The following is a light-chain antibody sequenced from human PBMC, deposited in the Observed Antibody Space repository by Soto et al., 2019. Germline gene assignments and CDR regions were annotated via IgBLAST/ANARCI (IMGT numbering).Light chain of an antibody. Sequence: QAVVTQPPSVSGAPGQRVTISCTGSSSNIGAGYDLHWYQQFPGAAPKLLIFAYTNRPSGVPDRFSGSKSGTSASLAITGLQADDEVDYYCQSFDRSLTAWVLGGGTKLTVL. CDR1: SSNIGAGYD. CDR2: AYT. V-gene: IGLV1-40*01. CDR3: QSFDRSLTAWV. J-gene: IGLJ3*02.